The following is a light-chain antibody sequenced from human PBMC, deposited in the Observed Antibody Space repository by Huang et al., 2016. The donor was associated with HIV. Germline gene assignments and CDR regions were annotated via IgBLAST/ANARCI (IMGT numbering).Light chain of an antibody. J-gene: IGKJ1*01. Sequence: EIVLTQSPATLSLSPGERATLSCRASQSISSYVAWYQQKPGQAPRLLIYDASNRAAGVPARFRGSGSGTDFTLTISSLEPEDFAVYYCHQRSDWPWTFGQGTKVEIK. CDR1: QSISSY. V-gene: IGKV3-11*01. CDR2: DAS. CDR3: HQRSDWPWT.